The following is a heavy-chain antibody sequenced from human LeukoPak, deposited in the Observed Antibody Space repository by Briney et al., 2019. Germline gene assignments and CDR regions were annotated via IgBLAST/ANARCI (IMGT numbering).Heavy chain of an antibody. CDR3: AREYYYGSGSYLGWFDP. Sequence: SETLSLTCTVSGGSISSYYWSWIRQPPGKGLEWIGYIYYSGSTNYNPSLKSRVTKSVDTSKNQFSLKLSSVTAADTAVYYCAREYYYGSGSYLGWFDPWGQGTLVTVSS. J-gene: IGHJ5*02. V-gene: IGHV4-59*01. CDR2: IYYSGST. D-gene: IGHD3-10*01. CDR1: GGSISSYY.